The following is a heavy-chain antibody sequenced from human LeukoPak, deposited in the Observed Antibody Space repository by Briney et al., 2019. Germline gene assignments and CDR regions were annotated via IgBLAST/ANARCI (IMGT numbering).Heavy chain of an antibody. V-gene: IGHV5-51*01. Sequence: GESLKISCKGSGYSFPSYLVGWVRQMPGKGLEWMGIIYPGDSDTRYSPSFQGQVTISADKSISTAYLQWSSLKASDTAMYYCARDRSYDSSGYDYWGQGTLVTVSS. J-gene: IGHJ4*02. CDR1: GYSFPSYL. CDR2: IYPGDSDT. D-gene: IGHD3-22*01. CDR3: ARDRSYDSSGYDY.